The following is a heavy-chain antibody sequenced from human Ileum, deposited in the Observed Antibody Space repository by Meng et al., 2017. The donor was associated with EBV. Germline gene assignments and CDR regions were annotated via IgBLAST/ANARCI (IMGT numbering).Heavy chain of an antibody. Sequence: QAELVDAGGEVKKPGASVKVSGKASGYTFTNYGITWVRQAPGQGLEWMGWISAYNGNTNYAQALQGRVTMTTDTSTSTAYMELGSLRADDTAVYYCARVEVGITSGDYWGQGTLVTVSS. CDR1: GYTFTNYG. CDR2: ISAYNGNT. D-gene: IGHD1-26*01. J-gene: IGHJ4*02. V-gene: IGHV1-18*01. CDR3: ARVEVGITSGDY.